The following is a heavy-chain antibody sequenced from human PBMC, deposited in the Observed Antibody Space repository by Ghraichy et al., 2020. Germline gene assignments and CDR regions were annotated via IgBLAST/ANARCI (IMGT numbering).Heavy chain of an antibody. CDR1: GGSFSGYY. CDR3: ARYDSSGYYPPRIDY. J-gene: IGHJ4*02. Sequence: SETLSLTCAVYGGSFSGYYWSWIRQPPGKGLEWIGEINHSGSTNYNPSLKSRVTISVDTSKNQFSLKLSSVTAADTAVYYCARYDSSGYYPPRIDYWGQGTLVTVSS. CDR2: INHSGST. V-gene: IGHV4-34*01. D-gene: IGHD3-22*01.